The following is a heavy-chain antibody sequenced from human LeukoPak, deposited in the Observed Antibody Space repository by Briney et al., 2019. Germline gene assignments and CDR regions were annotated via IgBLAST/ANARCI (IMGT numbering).Heavy chain of an antibody. CDR1: GFSFGSYS. CDR2: ITSSGSYI. V-gene: IGHV3-21*01. J-gene: IGHJ3*02. Sequence: PGGSLRLSCAVSGFSFGSYSMNWVXQAPGKGLXXXSSITSSGSYITYADXVKGRFTTSRXNAKNSLYLQMNSLRAEDTAVYYCARKGYYDSGTFDIWGQGTMVTVSS. D-gene: IGHD3-22*01. CDR3: ARKGYYDSGTFDI.